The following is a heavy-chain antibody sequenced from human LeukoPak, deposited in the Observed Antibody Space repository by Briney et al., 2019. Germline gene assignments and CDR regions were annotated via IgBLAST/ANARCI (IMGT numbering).Heavy chain of an antibody. CDR3: AKGVSNFGY. CDR1: GFTFSSYA. J-gene: IGHJ4*02. D-gene: IGHD2-8*01. CDR2: ISSNGGST. Sequence: GGSLGLSCAASGFTFSSYAMHWVRQAPGKGLEYVSAISSNGGSTYYANSVKGRFTISRDNSKNTLYLQMGSLRAEDTAVYYCAKGVSNFGYWGQGTLVTVSS. V-gene: IGHV3-64*01.